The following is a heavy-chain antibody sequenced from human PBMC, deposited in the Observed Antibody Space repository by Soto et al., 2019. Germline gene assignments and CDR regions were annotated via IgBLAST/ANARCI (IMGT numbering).Heavy chain of an antibody. J-gene: IGHJ4*02. CDR2: ISSSSSTI. CDR1: GFTFSSYS. CDR3: ARDDSSGYYGSFDY. V-gene: IGHV3-48*02. D-gene: IGHD3-22*01. Sequence: EVQLVESGGGLVQPGGSLRLSCAASGFTFSSYSMNWVRQAPGKGLEWVSYISSSSSTIYYADSVKGRFTISRDNAKNSLYLQMNSLRDEDTAVYYCARDDSSGYYGSFDYWGQGTLVTVSS.